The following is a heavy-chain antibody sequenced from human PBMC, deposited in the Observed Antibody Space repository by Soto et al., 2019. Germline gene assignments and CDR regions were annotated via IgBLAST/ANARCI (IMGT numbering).Heavy chain of an antibody. J-gene: IGHJ3*01. CDR1: GFTFSSYA. V-gene: IGHV3-23*01. CDR3: VREGSGWYSRGSFDF. D-gene: IGHD6-19*01. Sequence: EMQLLESGGNLVQPGGSLRLSCAASGFTFSSYAMSWVRQAPGKGLEWVSTISGRGAGTYYADSVKGRFTFSRDNSKNTLYMQMNSLRDEDTAIYYCVREGSGWYSRGSFDFWGRGTMVTVTS. CDR2: ISGRGAGT.